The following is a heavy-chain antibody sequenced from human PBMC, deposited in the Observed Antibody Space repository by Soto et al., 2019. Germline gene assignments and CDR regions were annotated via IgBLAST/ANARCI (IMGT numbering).Heavy chain of an antibody. CDR2: TDSGGST. CDR1: GLTVSANY. Sequence: PGGSLRLSCAASGLTVSANYMSWVRQAPGKGLEWLSVTDSGGSTYYTDSVKGRFTISRDNSKNTLYLQMSSLRPEDTAVYYCTRDQNCWGQGTLVTSPQ. V-gene: IGHV3-66*01. CDR3: TRDQNC. J-gene: IGHJ4*02.